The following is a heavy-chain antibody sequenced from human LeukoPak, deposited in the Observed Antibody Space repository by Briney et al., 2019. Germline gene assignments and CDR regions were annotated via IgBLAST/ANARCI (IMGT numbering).Heavy chain of an antibody. J-gene: IGHJ4*02. D-gene: IGHD3-22*01. Sequence: PGGSLRLSCAASGFTVSSNYMSWVRQAPGKGLERVSVIYSGGSTYYADSVKGRFTISRDNSKNTLYLQMNSLRAEDTAVYYCARGQKDSSGYYYYFDYWGQGTLVTVSS. V-gene: IGHV3-53*01. CDR1: GFTVSSNY. CDR2: IYSGGST. CDR3: ARGQKDSSGYYYYFDY.